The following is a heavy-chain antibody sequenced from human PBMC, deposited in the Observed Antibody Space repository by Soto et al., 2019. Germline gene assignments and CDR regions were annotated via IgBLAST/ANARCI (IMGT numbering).Heavy chain of an antibody. CDR2: IVPIFPTP. V-gene: IGHV1-69*12. J-gene: IGHJ6*02. D-gene: IGHD1-1*01. Sequence: QVQLVQSGAEVKKPGSSVTVSCKASGGTFGNSAISWERQAPGQGLEWMGGIVPIFPTPDYAQKFQGRVSITAAESMGTAYLELTRLRSEDTAVYACARKKERQQSAGNYYSGTHVWGQGTTVTGSS. CDR3: ARKKERQQSAGNYYSGTHV. CDR1: GGTFGNSA.